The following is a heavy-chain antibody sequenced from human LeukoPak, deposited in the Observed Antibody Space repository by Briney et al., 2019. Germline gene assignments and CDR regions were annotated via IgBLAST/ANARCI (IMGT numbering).Heavy chain of an antibody. Sequence: GGSLRPSCAASGFTFSDYYMTWIRQAPGKGLEYVSHISRSGTSLYYGDSVKGRFSISRDNAKNSLYLQMDRLRVEDTAVYYCAREVVVVPDYYYYGLDVWGQGTTVTVSS. J-gene: IGHJ6*02. CDR1: GFTFSDYY. CDR3: AREVVVVPDYYYYGLDV. V-gene: IGHV3-11*01. CDR2: ISRSGTSL. D-gene: IGHD2-2*01.